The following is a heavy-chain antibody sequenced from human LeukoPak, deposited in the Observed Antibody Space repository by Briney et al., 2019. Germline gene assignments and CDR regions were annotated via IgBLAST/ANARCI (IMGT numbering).Heavy chain of an antibody. CDR3: ARHEYSGSYYGLSWFDP. CDR1: GGSISSSGYY. V-gene: IGHV4-39*01. D-gene: IGHD1-26*01. CDR2: IYYSGST. J-gene: IGHJ5*02. Sequence: SGTLSLTCTVSGGSISSSGYYWGWIRQPPGKGLEWTASIYYSGSTYYNPSLKSRVTISVDTSKNQLSLKLSSLTAADTAVYYCARHEYSGSYYGLSWFDPWGQGTLVTVSS.